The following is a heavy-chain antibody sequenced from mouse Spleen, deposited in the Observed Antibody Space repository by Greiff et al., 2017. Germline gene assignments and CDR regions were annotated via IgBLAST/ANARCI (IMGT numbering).Heavy chain of an antibody. Sequence: QVQLQQSGAELAKPGASVKLSCKASGYTFTSYWMHWVKQRPGQGLEWIGYINPSSGYTKYNQKFKDKATLTADKSSSTAYMQLSSLTYEDSAVYYCAREEAGYEDAMDYWGQGTSVTVSS. J-gene: IGHJ4*01. D-gene: IGHD3-2*02. CDR1: GYTFTSYW. CDR3: AREEAGYEDAMDY. V-gene: IGHV1-7*01. CDR2: INPSSGYT.